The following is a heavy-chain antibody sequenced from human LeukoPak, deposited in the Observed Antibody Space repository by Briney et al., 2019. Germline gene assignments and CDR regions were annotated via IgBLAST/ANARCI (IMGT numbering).Heavy chain of an antibody. CDR2: ISGSGANP. V-gene: IGHV3-23*01. D-gene: IGHD3-9*01. CDR3: AKERAGYPNPYYLDY. J-gene: IGHJ4*02. Sequence: AGSLTLSCAASGFTFSTYSMTWVRHAPGPGLESVSTISGSGANPYSAGSVRGRFTISRDNSQTTLYLHMNRLRPEDTAVYYCAKERAGYPNPYYLDYWGQGTLVTVS. CDR1: GFTFSTYS.